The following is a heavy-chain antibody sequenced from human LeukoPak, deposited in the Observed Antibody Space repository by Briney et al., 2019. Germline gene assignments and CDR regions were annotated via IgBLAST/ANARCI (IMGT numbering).Heavy chain of an antibody. CDR1: GGSISSSNW. D-gene: IGHD3-10*01. CDR3: ARGGLTFGGY. V-gene: IGHV4-4*02. Sequence: SGTPSLTCAVSGGSISSSNWWSWVRQPPGKGLEWIGEIYHSGSTNYNPSLKSRVTMSVDKSNNQFSLRLNSVTAADTAVYYCARGGLTFGGYWGQGTLVTVSS. CDR2: IYHSGST. J-gene: IGHJ4*02.